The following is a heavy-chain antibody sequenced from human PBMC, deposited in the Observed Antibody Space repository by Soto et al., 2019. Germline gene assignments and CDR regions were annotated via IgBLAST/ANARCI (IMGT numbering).Heavy chain of an antibody. CDR3: ARLVYDTRLDYLYFDF. CDR2: IFHDGTA. V-gene: IGHV4-4*02. D-gene: IGHD3-16*01. CDR1: GVSISSGNW. J-gene: IGHJ4*02. Sequence: SETMSLTCTVSGVSISSGNWWTWVRQSPRKGLEYIGEIFHDGTANYFPSFERRVAMSVDKSKNQFSLKLTSVTAADAAIYYCARLVYDTRLDYLYFDFWGQGAQVTVSS.